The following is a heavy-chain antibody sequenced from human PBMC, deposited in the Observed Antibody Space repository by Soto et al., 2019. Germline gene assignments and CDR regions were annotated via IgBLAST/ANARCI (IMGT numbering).Heavy chain of an antibody. V-gene: IGHV4-30-2*01. Sequence: PSETLSLTCAVSGGSISSSGYSWSWIRQPPGKGLEWIGYIYHSGSTYYNPSLKSRVTISVDRSKNQFSLKLSSVTAADTAVYYCARSGIVATQKPFDYWGQGTLVTVSS. D-gene: IGHD5-12*01. J-gene: IGHJ4*02. CDR3: ARSGIVATQKPFDY. CDR1: GGSISSSGYS. CDR2: IYHSGST.